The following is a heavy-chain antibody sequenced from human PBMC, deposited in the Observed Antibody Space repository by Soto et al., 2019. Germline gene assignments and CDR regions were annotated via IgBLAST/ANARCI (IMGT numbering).Heavy chain of an antibody. J-gene: IGHJ6*02. V-gene: IGHV2-26*01. CDR1: GFSLGNGRMG. CDR3: ARMEGDSNYYAMDV. CDR2: FFSDAER. Sequence: ESGPTLVNPTETLTLTCTVSGFSLGNGRMGVSWIRQPPGKPLEWLAHFFSDAERSYSASMQSRLTMSMDTSGSQVVLIMTNMDPVDTATYYCARMEGDSNYYAMDVWGQGTTVTVSS. D-gene: IGHD2-21*02.